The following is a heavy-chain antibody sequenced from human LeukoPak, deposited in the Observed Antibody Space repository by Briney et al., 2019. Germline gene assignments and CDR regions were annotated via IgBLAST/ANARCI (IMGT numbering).Heavy chain of an antibody. CDR3: VGGYGGDY. CDR2: INSDGSST. CDR1: GFTFSTYW. V-gene: IGHV3-74*01. Sequence: PGGSLRLSCAASGFTFSTYWMHWVRQAPGKGLVWVSRINSDGSSTSYADSLKGRFTISGNNANNTLYLQTDSLRVEDTAVYYCVGGYGGDYWGQGTLVTVS. J-gene: IGHJ4*02. D-gene: IGHD5-12*01.